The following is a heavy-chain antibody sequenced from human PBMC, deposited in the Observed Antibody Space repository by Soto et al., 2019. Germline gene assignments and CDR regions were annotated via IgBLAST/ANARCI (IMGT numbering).Heavy chain of an antibody. Sequence: LRLSCAASGFTFSSYAMDWGRQAPGKGQEWVAVISYGGGTTYYADSVKGRFTISRDNSKNTLYLQMNSLRAEDTAVYYCAKNPGYYYDSTGYHFDYWGQGTLVTVSS. CDR3: AKNPGYYYDSTGYHFDY. J-gene: IGHJ4*02. D-gene: IGHD3-22*01. CDR2: ISYGGGTT. CDR1: GFTFSSYA. V-gene: IGHV3-30*04.